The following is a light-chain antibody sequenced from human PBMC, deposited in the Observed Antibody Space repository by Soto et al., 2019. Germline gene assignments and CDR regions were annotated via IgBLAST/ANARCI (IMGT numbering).Light chain of an antibody. Sequence: DIQMTHSPSTLSASVGDRVTITCRASQSISSWLAWYQQKPGKAPKLLIYKASSLESGVPSRFSGSGSETEFTLTISSLQPDDFATYYCQQYNSYSTFGQGTKVDIK. V-gene: IGKV1-5*03. CDR3: QQYNSYST. CDR1: QSISSW. J-gene: IGKJ1*01. CDR2: KAS.